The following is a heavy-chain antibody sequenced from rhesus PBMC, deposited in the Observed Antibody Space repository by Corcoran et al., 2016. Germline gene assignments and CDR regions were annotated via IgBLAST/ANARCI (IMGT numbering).Heavy chain of an antibody. CDR2: ISYSGST. V-gene: IGHV4-122*02. CDR3: ARDLAGSGSLDY. J-gene: IGHJ4*01. Sequence: QLQLQESGPGLVKPSETLSLTCAVSGYSISSGYGWSWIRQPPGKGLEWIGYISYSGSTSYNPSLKSRLTISRDTSKNQFSLKLSSVTAADTAVYYCARDLAGSGSLDYWGQGVLVTVSS. D-gene: IGHD6-25*01. CDR1: GYSISSGYG.